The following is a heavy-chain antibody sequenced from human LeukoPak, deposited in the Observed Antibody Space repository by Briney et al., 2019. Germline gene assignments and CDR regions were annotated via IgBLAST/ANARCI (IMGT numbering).Heavy chain of an antibody. Sequence: SETLSLTCAVYGGSFSGYYWSWIRQPPGKGLEWIGYIYYSGSTNYNPSLKSRVTISVDTSKNQFSLKLSSVTAADTAVYYCARSSYGSGRYYWGQGTLVTVSS. CDR2: IYYSGST. D-gene: IGHD3-10*01. V-gene: IGHV4-59*01. J-gene: IGHJ4*02. CDR1: GGSFSGYY. CDR3: ARSSYGSGRYY.